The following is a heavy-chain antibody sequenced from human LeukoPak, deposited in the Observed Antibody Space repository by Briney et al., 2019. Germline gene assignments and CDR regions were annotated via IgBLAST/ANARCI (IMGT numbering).Heavy chain of an antibody. V-gene: IGHV3-9*01. CDR3: AKGPHYYGSGSHYYFDY. D-gene: IGHD3-10*01. CDR1: GFTFSSYA. Sequence: GGSLRLSCAASGFTFSSYAMSWVRQAPGKGLEWVSGISWNSGSIGYADSVKGRFTISRDNAKNSLYLQMNSLRAEDTALYYCAKGPHYYGSGSHYYFDYWGQGTLVTVSS. J-gene: IGHJ4*02. CDR2: ISWNSGSI.